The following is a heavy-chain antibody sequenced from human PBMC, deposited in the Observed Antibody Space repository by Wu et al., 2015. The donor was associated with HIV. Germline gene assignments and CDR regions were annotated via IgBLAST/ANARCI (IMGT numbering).Heavy chain of an antibody. V-gene: IGHV1-18*01. CDR3: ARFSTVTADY. D-gene: IGHD4-11*01. J-gene: IGHJ4*02. CDR1: GYRFAGYG. CDR2: ISGYTGRT. Sequence: QIELMQSGAEVRQPGASVKVSCKTSGYRFAGYGISWVRQAPGHGLEWVAWISGYTGRTNYAERLQGRVNVTADTTSNTVYLEMRNLKSDDTATYYCARFSTVTADYWGLGTRGPPSP.